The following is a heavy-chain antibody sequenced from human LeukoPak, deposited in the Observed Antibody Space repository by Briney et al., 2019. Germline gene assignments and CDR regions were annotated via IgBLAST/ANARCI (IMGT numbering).Heavy chain of an antibody. Sequence: GGSLRLSCAASGFTVSSHYMSWVRQAPGKGLEWVSGISGSGGSTYYADSVKGRFTISRDNSKNTEYLQMNSLRAEDTAVYYCAKDIVVVPAPVGYFDLWGRGTLVTVSS. J-gene: IGHJ2*01. D-gene: IGHD2-2*01. CDR2: ISGSGGST. CDR3: AKDIVVVPAPVGYFDL. V-gene: IGHV3-23*01. CDR1: GFTVSSHY.